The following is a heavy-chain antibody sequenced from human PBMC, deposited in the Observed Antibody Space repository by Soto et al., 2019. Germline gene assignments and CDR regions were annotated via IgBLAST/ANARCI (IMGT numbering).Heavy chain of an antibody. CDR2: ISIRGGDE. Sequence: QVQLVESGGGVVQPGKSLRLCCAASGFTFSSYAMHWARQAPGKGLEWVTVISIRGGDEYYAESVRGRFTISRDDSKNTLYLQMDSLRVEDTAVYYCARGTIVARQHLDYWGQGTLVPVSS. CDR3: ARGTIVARQHLDY. V-gene: IGHV3-30*03. CDR1: GFTFSSYA. D-gene: IGHD6-6*01. J-gene: IGHJ4*02.